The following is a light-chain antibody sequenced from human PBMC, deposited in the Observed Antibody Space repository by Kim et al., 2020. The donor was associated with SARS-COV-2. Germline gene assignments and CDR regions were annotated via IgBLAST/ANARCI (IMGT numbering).Light chain of an antibody. J-gene: IGKJ4*01. CDR2: GAS. CDR3: QQYYNWPPVT. Sequence: EIVMTQSPATLSVSPGERVTLSCRASQNISNKLAWYQQKPGQAPRLLIYGASTRATGIPARFSGSGSGTEFTLDISSLQSEDFAVYYCQQYYNWPPVTFGGGTKVE. CDR1: QNISNK. V-gene: IGKV3-15*01.